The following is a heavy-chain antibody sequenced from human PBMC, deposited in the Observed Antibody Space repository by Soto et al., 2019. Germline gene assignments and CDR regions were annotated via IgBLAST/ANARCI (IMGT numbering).Heavy chain of an antibody. Sequence: SETLSLTCTVSGGSISSYYWSWIRQPPGKGLEWIGYIYYSGSPNYSPSLESRVTISEDTSKNKFSLKLSSVTAADTATHYCACGSDDYNCWYFDLWGRGTLVTVSS. J-gene: IGHJ2*01. CDR1: GGSISSYY. D-gene: IGHD1-1*01. CDR3: ACGSDDYNCWYFDL. CDR2: IYYSGSP. V-gene: IGHV4-59*01.